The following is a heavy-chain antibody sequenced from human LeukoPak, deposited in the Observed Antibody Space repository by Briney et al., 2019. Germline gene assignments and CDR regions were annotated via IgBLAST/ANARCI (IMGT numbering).Heavy chain of an antibody. J-gene: IGHJ4*02. Sequence: SETLSLTCNVSGASISSYYWNWIRQPPGKGLEWIGYIYYSGSTDYNPSLKSRVTISVDTSKNHFSLKLSSVTAADTAVYYCARAGSGYSFDYWGQGTLVTVSS. CDR1: GASISSYY. V-gene: IGHV4-59*01. D-gene: IGHD5-12*01. CDR2: IYYSGST. CDR3: ARAGSGYSFDY.